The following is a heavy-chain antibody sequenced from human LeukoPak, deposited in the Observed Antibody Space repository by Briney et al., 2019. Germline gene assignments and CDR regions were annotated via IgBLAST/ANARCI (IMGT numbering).Heavy chain of an antibody. CDR2: IKKDGSEK. D-gene: IGHD2-21*02. CDR3: AKEGGGFVVVTATFDY. V-gene: IGHV3-7*03. Sequence: GGSLRLSCAASGFTFSSYWMSWVRQAPGKGLEWVANIKKDGSEKYYVDSVKGRFTVSRDNAKNSLYLQMNSLRAEDTAVYYCAKEGGGFVVVTATFDYWGQGTLVTVSS. J-gene: IGHJ4*02. CDR1: GFTFSSYW.